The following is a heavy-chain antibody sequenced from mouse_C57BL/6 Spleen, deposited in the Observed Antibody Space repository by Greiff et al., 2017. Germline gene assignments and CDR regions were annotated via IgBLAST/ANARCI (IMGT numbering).Heavy chain of an antibody. D-gene: IGHD2-10*02. V-gene: IGHV2-9*01. CDR2: IWGGGST. J-gene: IGHJ3*01. Sequence: VKVVESGPGLVAPSQSLSITCTVSGFSLTSYGVDWVRQTPGKGLEWLGVIWGGGSTNYNSALMSRLSISKDNSKCQVFFKMNSLQTDDTAMYYCAEHEGYGNYDWFAYWGQGTLVTVSA. CDR1: GFSLTSYG. CDR3: AEHEGYGNYDWFAY.